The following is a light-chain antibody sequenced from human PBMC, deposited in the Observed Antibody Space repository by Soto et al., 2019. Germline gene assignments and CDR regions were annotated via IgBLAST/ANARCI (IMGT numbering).Light chain of an antibody. J-gene: IGKJ4*01. V-gene: IGKV1-39*01. CDR3: QQSYSTPPLT. CDR2: AAS. Sequence: DIPMTQSPSSLSASVGDRVTITCRASQSISSYLNWYHQKPGKAPKLLIYAASSLQSGVPSRFSGSGSGTDFTLTISSLQPEDFATYYCQQSYSTPPLTFGGGTKVEIK. CDR1: QSISSY.